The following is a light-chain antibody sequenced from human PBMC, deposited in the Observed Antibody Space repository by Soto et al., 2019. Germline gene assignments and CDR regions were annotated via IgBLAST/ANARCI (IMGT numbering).Light chain of an antibody. CDR2: EVS. CDR1: SSDVGGYNY. CDR3: SSYAGSSTYV. Sequence: QSALTQPPSASGSPGQSVTISCIGTSSDVGGYNYVSWYQQHPGKAPKLMIYEVSKRPSGVPDRFSGSKSGNTASLTVSGLQAEDEADYYCSSYAGSSTYVFGTGTKLTVL. V-gene: IGLV2-8*01. J-gene: IGLJ1*01.